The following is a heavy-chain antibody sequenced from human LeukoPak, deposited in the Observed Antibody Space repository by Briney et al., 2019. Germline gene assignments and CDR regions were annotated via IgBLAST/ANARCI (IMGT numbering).Heavy chain of an antibody. CDR1: GFTFSSYE. V-gene: IGHV3-48*03. CDR3: ARVHYNAAMVDIDY. Sequence: GGSLRLSCAASGFTFSSYEMHWVRQAPGKGLEWISYISSSGSTIYSADSVKGRFTISRDNAKNSLYLQMNSLRAEDTAVYYCARVHYNAAMVDIDYWGQGTLVTVSS. D-gene: IGHD5-18*01. J-gene: IGHJ4*02. CDR2: ISSSGSTI.